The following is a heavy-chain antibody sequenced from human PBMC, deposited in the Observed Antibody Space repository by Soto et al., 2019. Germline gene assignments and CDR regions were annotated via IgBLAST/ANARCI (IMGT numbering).Heavy chain of an antibody. CDR1: GDSLSTYY. CDR2: IHDTGRT. Sequence: QVQLQESGPGLVRPSETLSLTCTVSGDSLSTYYWSWIRQPAGERLEWIGRIHDTGRTNYNPSLKSRVTMSVDTSKNQFSLRVNSVTAADTAAYYCARESVSGTYRFDSWGQGTLVTVSS. D-gene: IGHD3-16*02. V-gene: IGHV4-4*07. J-gene: IGHJ4*02. CDR3: ARESVSGTYRFDS.